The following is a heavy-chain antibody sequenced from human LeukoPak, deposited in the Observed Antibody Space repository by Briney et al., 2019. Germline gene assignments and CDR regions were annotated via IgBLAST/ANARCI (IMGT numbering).Heavy chain of an antibody. CDR2: IRYDGSNK. D-gene: IGHD2-15*01. CDR1: GFTFSSYG. J-gene: IGHJ4*02. V-gene: IGHV3-30*02. Sequence: GGSLRLSCAASGFTFSSYGMHWVRQAPGKGLEWVAFIRYDGSNKYYADSVKGRFTISRDNSKNTLYLQMNSLRAEDTAVYYCAKAQTTLVLLLFDYWGQGTLVTVSS. CDR3: AKAQTTLVLLLFDY.